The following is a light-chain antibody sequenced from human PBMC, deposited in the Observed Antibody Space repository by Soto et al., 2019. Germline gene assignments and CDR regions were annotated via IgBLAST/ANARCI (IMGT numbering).Light chain of an antibody. V-gene: IGKV2-28*01. CDR1: QSLLHSNGYNY. CDR2: LGS. Sequence: DIVMTQSPLSLPVTPGEPASISCRSSQSLLHSNGYNYLDWYLQKPGQSPQLLIYLGSNRASGVPDRFSGSGSGTDFTLKISRVEAEDVRVYYCMQALQTRLTFGGGTKVDIK. CDR3: MQALQTRLT. J-gene: IGKJ4*01.